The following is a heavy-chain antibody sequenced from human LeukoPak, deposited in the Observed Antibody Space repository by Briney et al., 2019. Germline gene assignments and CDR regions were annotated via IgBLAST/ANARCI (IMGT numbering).Heavy chain of an antibody. CDR1: GYSISSGYY. D-gene: IGHD4-17*01. J-gene: IGHJ3*02. CDR3: ARGVVDYGAPPDAFDI. CDR2: IYHSGST. V-gene: IGHV4-38-2*02. Sequence: SETLSLTCTVSGYSISSGYYWGWIRQPPGKGLEWIGSIYHSGSTYYNPSLKSRVTISVDTSKDQFSLKLSSVTAADTAVYYCARGVVDYGAPPDAFDIWGQGTMVTVSS.